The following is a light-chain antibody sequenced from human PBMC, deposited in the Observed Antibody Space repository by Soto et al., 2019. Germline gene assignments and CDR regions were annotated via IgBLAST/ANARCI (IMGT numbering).Light chain of an antibody. Sequence: QSVLTQPASVSGSPGQSITVSCTGTSSDVGAYDYVSWYQHHPGKAPKLIIYEVTNRPSGVSNRFSGSKSGNTASLTISGLQAEDEAAYYCNSYTRSTKYVFGTGTKVTVL. CDR3: NSYTRSTKYV. CDR2: EVT. CDR1: SSDVGAYDY. J-gene: IGLJ1*01. V-gene: IGLV2-14*01.